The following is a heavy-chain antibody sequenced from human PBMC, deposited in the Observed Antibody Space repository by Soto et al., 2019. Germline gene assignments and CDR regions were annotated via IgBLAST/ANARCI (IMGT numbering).Heavy chain of an antibody. Sequence: SETLSLTCTVSGGSINSNNYYWAWIRQPPGKGLAWIASIYYDGSTYYNPSLKSRVSISVDTSKNHFSLKLSSATAADTAVYYCAKVVVAATRHTDFDSWGQGTLVTVSS. D-gene: IGHD2-15*01. CDR1: GGSINSNNYY. CDR3: AKVVVAATRHTDFDS. CDR2: IYYDGST. J-gene: IGHJ4*02. V-gene: IGHV4-39*02.